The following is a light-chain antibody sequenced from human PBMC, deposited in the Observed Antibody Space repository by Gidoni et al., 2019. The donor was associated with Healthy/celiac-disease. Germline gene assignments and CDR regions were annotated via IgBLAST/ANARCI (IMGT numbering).Light chain of an antibody. J-gene: IGKJ3*01. Sequence: EIVLTQSPATLSLSPGERATLSCRASQSVSSYLAWYQQKPGQAPRLLIYDASNRATGIPARFSGSGSGTDFTLTISSLEPEDFAVYYCQRRSNWSGVTFGPGTKVDIK. V-gene: IGKV3-11*01. CDR2: DAS. CDR3: QRRSNWSGVT. CDR1: QSVSSY.